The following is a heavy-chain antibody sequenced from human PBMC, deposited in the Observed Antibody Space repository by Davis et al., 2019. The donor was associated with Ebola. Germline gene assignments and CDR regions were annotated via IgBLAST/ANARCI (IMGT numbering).Heavy chain of an antibody. Sequence: PGGSLRLSCAASGFTFSSYAMSWVRQAPGKGLEWVSAISGSGGSTYYADSVKGRFTISRDNSKNTLYLQMNSLRAEDTAVYYCAKWRNSSSWQELLDYWGQGTLVTVSS. CDR1: GFTFSSYA. D-gene: IGHD6-13*01. V-gene: IGHV3-23*01. CDR3: AKWRNSSSWQELLDY. J-gene: IGHJ4*02. CDR2: ISGSGGST.